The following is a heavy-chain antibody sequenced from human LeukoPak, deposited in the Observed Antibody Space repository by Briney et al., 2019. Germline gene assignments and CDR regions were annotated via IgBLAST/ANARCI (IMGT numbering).Heavy chain of an antibody. D-gene: IGHD1-1*01. CDR2: ISGSGGST. V-gene: IGHV3-23*01. CDR3: ARDRHTLDAFDI. Sequence: PGGSLRLSCAASGFTFSSYAMSWVRQAPGKGLEWVSAISGSGGSTYYADSVKGRLTISRDNAKNSLYLQMNSLRAEDTAVYYCARDRHTLDAFDIWGQGTMVTVSS. J-gene: IGHJ3*02. CDR1: GFTFSSYA.